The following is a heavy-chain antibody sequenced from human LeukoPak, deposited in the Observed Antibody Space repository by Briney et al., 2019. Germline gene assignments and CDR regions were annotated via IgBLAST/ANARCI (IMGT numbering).Heavy chain of an antibody. D-gene: IGHD3-16*01. CDR1: GFTFSSYS. CDR2: IWYDGSNK. V-gene: IGHV3-33*01. CDR3: ARRGQGGFYFDY. J-gene: IGHJ4*02. Sequence: GGSLRLSCAASGFTFSSYSMHWVRQAPGKGLEWVAVIWYDGSNKYYADSVRGRFTISRDNSKNTLYLRMNSLRAEDTAVYYCARRGQGGFYFDYWGQGTLSPSPQ.